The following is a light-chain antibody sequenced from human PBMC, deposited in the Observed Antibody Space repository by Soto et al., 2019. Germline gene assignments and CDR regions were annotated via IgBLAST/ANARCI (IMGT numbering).Light chain of an antibody. CDR2: GAS. J-gene: IGKJ2*01. CDR3: YGNGTSPPFT. V-gene: IGKV3-20*01. CDR1: QSVSSSY. Sequence: ELVLTQSPGTLSLSPGERATLSCRASQSVSSSYLAWYQQKPGQAPRLLVYGASNRATDIPDRFSGSGSGIDFTVTSIRAEIEEFGVYLCYGNGTSPPFTFGQGTKVAIK.